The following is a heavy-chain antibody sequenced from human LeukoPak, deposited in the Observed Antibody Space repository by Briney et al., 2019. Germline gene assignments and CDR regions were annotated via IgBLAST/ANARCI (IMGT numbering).Heavy chain of an antibody. CDR1: GGSISSYY. CDR2: IYQAGST. CDR3: VRVPDDYGDQS. Sequence: SQTLSLTCTVSGGSISSYYWNWIRQPPGKGLQWIGYIYQAGSTSYNASLKSRVTISLDRAKNQFSLKLTSVTAADTAVYYCVRVPDDYGDQSWGQGTLVTVSS. D-gene: IGHD4-17*01. V-gene: IGHV4-59*12. J-gene: IGHJ4*02.